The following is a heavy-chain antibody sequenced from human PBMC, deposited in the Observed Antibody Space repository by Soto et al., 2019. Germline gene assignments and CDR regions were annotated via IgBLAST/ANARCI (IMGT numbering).Heavy chain of an antibody. CDR2: ITNDGSNK. Sequence: QVQLVESGGGVVQPGRSLRLSCAASNFTFSNYGMHWVRQAPGKGLEWVALITNDGSNKYYPAAVKDRFTISRDNSRNTLALQMNSLRADDTAVYYCAKDGADTGTYYCDYWGQGTLITVSS. J-gene: IGHJ4*02. CDR1: NFTFSNYG. CDR3: AKDGADTGTYYCDY. V-gene: IGHV3-30*18. D-gene: IGHD1-26*01.